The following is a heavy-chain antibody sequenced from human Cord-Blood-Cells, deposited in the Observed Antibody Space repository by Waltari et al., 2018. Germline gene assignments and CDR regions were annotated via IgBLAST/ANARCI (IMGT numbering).Heavy chain of an antibody. J-gene: IGHJ4*02. CDR3: ARGLYNWNDAPFDY. V-gene: IGHV4-34*01. CDR2: INHSGST. CDR1: GGSFSGYY. D-gene: IGHD1-20*01. Sequence: QVQLQQWGAGLLKPSETLSLTCAVYGGSFSGYYWSWISQPPGKGLEWIGEINHSGSTNYNPSLKRRVPIAVDTPENQFSRNLSSVTAADAALYYCARGLYNWNDAPFDYWGQGTLVTVSA.